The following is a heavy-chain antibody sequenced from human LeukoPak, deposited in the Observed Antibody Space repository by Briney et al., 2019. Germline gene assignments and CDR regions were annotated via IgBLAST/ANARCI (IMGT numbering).Heavy chain of an antibody. V-gene: IGHV4-38-2*01. D-gene: IGHD1-26*01. CDR3: ARNGTYPFDS. CDR2: IYHSGGT. CDR1: GYSISSDCY. Sequence: PSGTLSLTCAGSGYSISSDCYWGWIRHSPGKGLEWIGSIYHSGGTSYNPSLKSRVTISVDRSKNQFSLKLTSVTAADSAVYYCARNGTYPFDSWGQGTLVTVSS. J-gene: IGHJ4*02.